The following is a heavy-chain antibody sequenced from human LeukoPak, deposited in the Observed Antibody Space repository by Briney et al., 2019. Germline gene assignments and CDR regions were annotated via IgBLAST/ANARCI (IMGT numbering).Heavy chain of an antibody. J-gene: IGHJ4*02. CDR3: ARGSSVAGYGY. Sequence: GGSLRLSCAASGFTFSSYEMTWVRQAPGKGLEWVSYISSSGSTIYYADSVKGRFTISRDNAKNSLYLQMNSLRAEDTAVYYCARGSSVAGYGYWGQGTLVTVSS. V-gene: IGHV3-48*03. CDR1: GFTFSSYE. CDR2: ISSSGSTI. D-gene: IGHD6-19*01.